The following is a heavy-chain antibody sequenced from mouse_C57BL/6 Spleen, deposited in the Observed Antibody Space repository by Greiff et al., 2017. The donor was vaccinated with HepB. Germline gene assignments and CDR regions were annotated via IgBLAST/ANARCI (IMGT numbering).Heavy chain of an antibody. CDR3: ARTFYYYGSSSYFDY. V-gene: IGHV1-26*01. CDR1: GYTFTDYY. CDR2: INPNNGGT. D-gene: IGHD1-1*01. Sequence: EVQLQQSGPELVKPGASVKISCKASGYTFTDYYMNWVKQSHGKSLEWIGDINPNNGGTSYNQKFKGKATLTVDKSSSTAYMELRSLTSEDSAVYYCARTFYYYGSSSYFDYWGQGTTLTVSS. J-gene: IGHJ2*01.